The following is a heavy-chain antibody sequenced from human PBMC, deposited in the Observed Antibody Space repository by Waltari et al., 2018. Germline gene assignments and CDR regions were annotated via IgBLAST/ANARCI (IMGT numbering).Heavy chain of an antibody. CDR3: ARAGVIAAAGGVEHAFDI. J-gene: IGHJ3*02. CDR2: IYYTGST. CDR1: GDSVCSGSYY. V-gene: IGHV4-61*01. Sequence: QVQLQESGPGLVEPSETLSLTCTVSGDSVCSGSYYWSWIRLPPGKGLEWIGYIYYTGSTNYNPSLKSRVTISVDTSKNQFSLKLTSVTAADTAVFYCARAGVIAAAGGVEHAFDIWGQGTMVTVSS. D-gene: IGHD6-13*01.